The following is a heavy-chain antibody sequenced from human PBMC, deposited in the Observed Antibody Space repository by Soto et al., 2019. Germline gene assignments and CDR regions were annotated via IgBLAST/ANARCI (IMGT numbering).Heavy chain of an antibody. CDR2: ISAYNGNT. V-gene: IGHV1-18*01. J-gene: IGHJ4*02. CDR3: ARSYDFWSGYSSDY. CDR1: GDTFTSYG. Sequence: GASVKVSCKASGDTFTSYGISWVRQAPGQGLEWMGWISAYNGNTNYAQKLQGRVTMTTDTSTSTAYMELRSLRSDDTAVYYCARSYDFWSGYSSDYWGQGTLVTVSS. D-gene: IGHD3-3*01.